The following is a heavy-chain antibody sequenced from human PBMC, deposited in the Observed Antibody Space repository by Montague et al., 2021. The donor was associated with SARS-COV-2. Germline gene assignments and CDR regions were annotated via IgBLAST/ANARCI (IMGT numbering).Heavy chain of an antibody. CDR2: INHSGSA. D-gene: IGHD2-2*02. J-gene: IGHJ6*03. Sequence: SETLSLTCAVYGGSFSGYYWKWIRQPPGKGLEWIGEINHSGSANYNPSLKRRVTISVDMSKNQFSLKLNSVTAADTAVYYCARLGEGVVPAPILGVGPYYSYFYMDVWGKGATVTVSS. CDR1: GGSFSGYY. CDR3: ARLGEGVVPAPILGVGPYYSYFYMDV. V-gene: IGHV4-34*01.